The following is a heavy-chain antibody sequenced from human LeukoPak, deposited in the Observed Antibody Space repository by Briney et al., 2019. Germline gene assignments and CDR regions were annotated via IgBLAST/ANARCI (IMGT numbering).Heavy chain of an antibody. CDR3: ATPYDYGFGVVS. CDR1: GGSISSSSYY. Sequence: PSETLSLTCTVSGGSISSSSYYWGWIRQPPGKGLEWIGSIYYSGSTYYNPSLKSRVTISVDTSKNQFSLKLSSVTAAVTAVYYCATPYDYGFGVVSWGQGTLVTVSS. V-gene: IGHV4-39*01. CDR2: IYYSGST. D-gene: IGHD4-17*01. J-gene: IGHJ4*02.